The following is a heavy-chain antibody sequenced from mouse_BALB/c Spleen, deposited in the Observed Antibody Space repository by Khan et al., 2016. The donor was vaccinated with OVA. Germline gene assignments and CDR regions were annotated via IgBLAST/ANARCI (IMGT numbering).Heavy chain of an antibody. V-gene: IGHV14-4*02. J-gene: IGHJ3*01. D-gene: IGHD3-1*01. CDR3: KGVREGFAY. CDR2: IDPENGDT. CDR1: GFNIKDYY. Sequence: VQLQQSGAELVRSGASVKLSCTASGFNIKDYYMHWVKQRPEQGLEWIGWIDPENGDTEYAPKFQGKATMTADTSSITAYLQLSSLTSEDSAVYYWKGVREGFAYGGQGTLVTVSA.